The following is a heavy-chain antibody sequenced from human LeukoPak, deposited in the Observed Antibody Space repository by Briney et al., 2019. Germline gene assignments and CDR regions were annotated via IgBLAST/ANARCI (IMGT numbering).Heavy chain of an antibody. J-gene: IGHJ4*02. Sequence: SETLSLTCTVSGGSVSTYYWSWIRQPPGRGLEWIGYIYPSGSTTYDPSLKSRVTISLDTSKNQFSLKLSSVTAADTAVYYCARLDYFYDSSRYSWYFDYRGQGALVTVSS. CDR2: IYPSGST. CDR3: ARLDYFYDSSRYSWYFDY. V-gene: IGHV4-4*09. CDR1: GGSVSTYY. D-gene: IGHD3-22*01.